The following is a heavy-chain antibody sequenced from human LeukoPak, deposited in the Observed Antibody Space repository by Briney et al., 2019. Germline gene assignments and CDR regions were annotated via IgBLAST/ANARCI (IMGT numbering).Heavy chain of an antibody. CDR1: GYTFTSYY. D-gene: IGHD6-19*01. J-gene: IGHJ3*02. CDR2: INAGNGNT. CDR3: ARFPIAVAGTDAFDI. Sequence: ASVKVSCKASGYTFTSYYMHWVRQAPGQRLEWMGWINAGNGNTKYSQKFQGRVTITRDTSASTAYMELSSLRSEDTAVYYCARFPIAVAGTDAFDIWGQGTMVTVSS. V-gene: IGHV1-3*01.